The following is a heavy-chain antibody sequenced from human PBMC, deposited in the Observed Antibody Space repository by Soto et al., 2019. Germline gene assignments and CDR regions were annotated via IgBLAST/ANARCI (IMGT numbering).Heavy chain of an antibody. J-gene: IGHJ4*02. Sequence: GGSLRLSCAASGFTFSSYWMHWVRQAPGKGLVWVSRINSDGSSTSYADSVKGRFTIPRDNAKNTLYLQMNSLRAEDTAVYYCARDGNPYYDFWSGYYILLDYWGQGTLVTVSS. CDR2: INSDGSST. V-gene: IGHV3-74*01. CDR1: GFTFSSYW. D-gene: IGHD3-3*01. CDR3: ARDGNPYYDFWSGYYILLDY.